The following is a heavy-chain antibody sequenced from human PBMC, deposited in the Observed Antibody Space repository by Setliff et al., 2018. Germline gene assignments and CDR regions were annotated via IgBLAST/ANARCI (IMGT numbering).Heavy chain of an antibody. CDR3: ARGRNVAARLLDS. Sequence: PSETLSLTCTVSGGSINSGVYYWGWIRQPPGKGLEWIGRIYHGGDTYSNASLASRLTISVDTSKNQFSLMVTSVTAADTAMYYCARGRNVAARLLDSWGQGTLVTVSS. J-gene: IGHJ4*02. CDR1: GGSINSGVYY. D-gene: IGHD6-6*01. V-gene: IGHV4-39*07. CDR2: IYHGGDT.